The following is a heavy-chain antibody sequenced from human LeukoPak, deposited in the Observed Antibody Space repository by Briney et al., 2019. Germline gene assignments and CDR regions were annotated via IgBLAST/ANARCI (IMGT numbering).Heavy chain of an antibody. CDR1: GFTFSSYG. J-gene: IGHJ4*02. CDR3: GRYYFDY. Sequence: GRSLRLSCAASGFTFSSYGMRWVRQAPGKGLEWVAVISYDGSNKYYADSVKGRFTISRDNSKNTLYLQMNSLRAEDTAVYYCGRYYFDYWGQGTLVTVSS. CDR2: ISYDGSNK. V-gene: IGHV3-30*03.